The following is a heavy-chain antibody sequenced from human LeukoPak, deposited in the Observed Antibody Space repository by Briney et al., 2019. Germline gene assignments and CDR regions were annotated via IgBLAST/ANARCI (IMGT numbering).Heavy chain of an antibody. CDR3: ATFGVVNTIFDY. CDR1: GFTFSSYA. V-gene: IGHV3-23*01. D-gene: IGHD3-3*01. CDR2: ISGSGGST. J-gene: IGHJ4*02. Sequence: PGGSLRLSCVASGFTFSSYAMSWVRQAPGKGLEWVSAISGSGGSTYYADSVKGRFTISRDNSKNTLYLQMNSLRAEDTAVYYCATFGVVNTIFDYWGQGTLVTVSS.